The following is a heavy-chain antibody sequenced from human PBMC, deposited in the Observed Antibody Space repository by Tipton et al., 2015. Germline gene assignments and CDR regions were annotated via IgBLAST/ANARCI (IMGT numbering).Heavy chain of an antibody. Sequence: TLSLTCTVSGGSISSYYWSWIRQPPGKGLEWIGYIYHSWSGSTNYNPSLKSRVTISVDTSKNQFSLRLSSVTAADTAVYYCARGGNNWFDPWGQGTLVTVSS. V-gene: IGHV4-59*01. D-gene: IGHD2-15*01. J-gene: IGHJ5*02. CDR2: IYHSWSGST. CDR3: ARGGNNWFDP. CDR1: GGSISSYY.